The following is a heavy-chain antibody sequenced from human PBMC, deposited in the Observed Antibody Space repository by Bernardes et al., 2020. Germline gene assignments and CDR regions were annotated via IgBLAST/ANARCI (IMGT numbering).Heavy chain of an antibody. J-gene: IGHJ4*02. V-gene: IGHV4-4*02. Sequence: SETLSLTCAVSGGSISSSNWWSWVRQPPGKGLEWIGEIYHSGNTNYNPSLKSRVTISVDKSKNQFSLKLSSVTAADTAVYYCAREAAGGGSSLANFDYWGQGTLVTVSS. CDR3: AREAAGGGSSLANFDY. D-gene: IGHD1-26*01. CDR1: GGSISSSNW. CDR2: IYHSGNT.